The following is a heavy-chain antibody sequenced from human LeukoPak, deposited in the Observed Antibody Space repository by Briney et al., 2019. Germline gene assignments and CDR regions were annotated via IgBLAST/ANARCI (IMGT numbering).Heavy chain of an antibody. CDR3: ARYCSSTSCQADY. Sequence: ASVTVSCKASGYTFTAYYMHWVRQAPGQGLGWMGWINPNGGGTNYAQKFQGRVSMTRDKSINTAYMELSRLTSDDTAMYYCARYCSSTSCQADYWGQGTLVTVSS. J-gene: IGHJ4*02. D-gene: IGHD2-2*01. CDR1: GYTFTAYY. V-gene: IGHV1-2*02. CDR2: INPNGGGT.